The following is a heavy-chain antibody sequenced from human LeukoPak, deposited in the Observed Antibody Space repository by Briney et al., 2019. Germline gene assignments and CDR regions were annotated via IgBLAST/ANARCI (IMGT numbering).Heavy chain of an antibody. V-gene: IGHV3-53*01. CDR1: GFTVGSSF. Sequence: GGSLRLSCAASGFTVGSSFMTWVRQAPGKGLEWVSVIFSDGTTYYTDSVKGRFTISRDNSKNTLYLQLNSLSAEDTAVYYCAKTGSPWDWGQGTLVTVSS. CDR2: IFSDGTT. CDR3: AKTGSPWD. D-gene: IGHD7-27*01. J-gene: IGHJ4*02.